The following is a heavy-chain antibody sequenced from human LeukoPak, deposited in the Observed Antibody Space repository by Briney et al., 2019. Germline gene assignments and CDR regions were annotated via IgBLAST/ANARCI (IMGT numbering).Heavy chain of an antibody. J-gene: IGHJ5*02. CDR2: IYYSGST. D-gene: IGHD3-10*01. Sequence: PSETLSLTCTVSGASISSYYWSWIRQPPGKGLEWIGYIYYSGSTNYNPSLKSRVTISVDTSKNQFSLKLNSVTAADTAVYYCAGHYGPWSQGTLVTVSS. CDR3: AGHYGP. CDR1: GASISSYY. V-gene: IGHV4-59*08.